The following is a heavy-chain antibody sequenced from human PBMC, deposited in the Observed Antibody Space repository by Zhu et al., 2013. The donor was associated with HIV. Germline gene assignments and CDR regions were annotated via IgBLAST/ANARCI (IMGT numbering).Heavy chain of an antibody. CDR1: GGTFSSYA. J-gene: IGHJ6*02. V-gene: IGHV1-69*06. Sequence: QVQLVQSGAEVKKPGSSVKVSCKASGGTFSSYAISWVRQAPGQGLEWMGGIIPIFGTANYAQKFQGRVTITADKSTSTAYMELSSLRSEDTAVYYCARGVAVAGPGPSLDYYGMDVWGQGTTVTVSS. D-gene: IGHD6-19*01. CDR2: IIPIFGTA. CDR3: ARGVAVAGPGPSLDYYGMDV.